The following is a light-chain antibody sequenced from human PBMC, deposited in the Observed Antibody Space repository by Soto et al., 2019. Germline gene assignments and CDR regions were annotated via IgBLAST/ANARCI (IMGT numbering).Light chain of an antibody. V-gene: IGKV3-20*01. CDR2: GAS. J-gene: IGKJ1*01. Sequence: IVLTQSPGTLSLSLGERATLSCRASQSVSSSYLAWYQQKPGQAPRLLIYGASSRATGIPDRFSGSGSGTDFTLTISRLEAEDFAVYYCQQYDKWPRTFGQGTKV. CDR3: QQYDKWPRT. CDR1: QSVSSSY.